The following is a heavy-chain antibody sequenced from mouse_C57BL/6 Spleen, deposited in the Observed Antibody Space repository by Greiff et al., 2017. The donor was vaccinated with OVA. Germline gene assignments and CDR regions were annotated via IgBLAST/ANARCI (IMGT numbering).Heavy chain of an antibody. CDR3: ARRPPYYANAMDY. CDR1: GYTFTDYN. V-gene: IGHV1-18*01. Sequence: VQLQQSGPELVKPGASVKIPCKASGYTFTDYNMDWVKQSHGKSLEWIGDINPNNGGTIYNQKFKGKATLTVDKSSSTAYMELRRLTSEDTAVDYGARRPPYYANAMDYWGQGTSVTVSS. CDR2: INPNNGGT. D-gene: IGHD1-1*01. J-gene: IGHJ4*01.